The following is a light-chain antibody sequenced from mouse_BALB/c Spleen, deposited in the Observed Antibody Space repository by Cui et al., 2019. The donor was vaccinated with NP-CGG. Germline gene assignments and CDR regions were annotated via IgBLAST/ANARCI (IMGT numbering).Light chain of an antibody. J-gene: IGLJ1*01. Sequence: QPFWTRESPLTTSPGETVTLTCRSSTGAVTTSNYANWVQEKADHLFTGLIGGTNNRAPGVPARFSGSLIGDKAALTITGAQTEDEAIYFCALWYSNHWVFGGGTKLTVL. CDR3: ALWYSNHWV. V-gene: IGLV1*01. CDR1: TGAVTTSNY. CDR2: GTN.